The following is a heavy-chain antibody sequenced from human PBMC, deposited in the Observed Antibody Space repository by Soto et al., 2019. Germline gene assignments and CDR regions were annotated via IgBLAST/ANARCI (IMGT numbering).Heavy chain of an antibody. D-gene: IGHD3-10*01. Sequence: QVQLVQSGAEVKKPGASVKVSCKASGYTFTSYDLNWVRQATGQGLEWMGWMNPNSGNTGYAQKFQGRVTMTMNTSISTAYMELSSLRSEDTAVYYCAKGNTGGFDYYYYGMDVWGQGTTVTVSS. CDR3: AKGNTGGFDYYYYGMDV. CDR1: GYTFTSYD. V-gene: IGHV1-8*01. J-gene: IGHJ6*02. CDR2: MNPNSGNT.